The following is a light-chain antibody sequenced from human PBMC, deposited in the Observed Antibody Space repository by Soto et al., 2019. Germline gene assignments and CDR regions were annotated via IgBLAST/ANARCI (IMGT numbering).Light chain of an antibody. J-gene: IGKJ2*01. CDR3: QQYNIWPPYT. CDR2: GAS. V-gene: IGKV3-15*01. CDR1: QSVSSN. Sequence: EIVMTQSPATLSVSPGERATLSCRASQSVSSNLAWYQQKPGQAPRLLIYGASTRATGIPARFSGSGSVPDFTLTISSLQSEDFAVYYCQQYNIWPPYTFGQGTKLEIK.